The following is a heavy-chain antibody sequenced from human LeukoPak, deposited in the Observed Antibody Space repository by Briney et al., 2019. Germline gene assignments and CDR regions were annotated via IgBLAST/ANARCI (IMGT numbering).Heavy chain of an antibody. CDR2: SYHSGTS. CDR3: ARKYGSNAGYFDY. D-gene: IGHD4-23*01. V-gene: IGHV4-38-2*01. Sequence: PSETLSLTCAVSGYSISTGYSWGGVRQPPGKGLEWIGNSYHSGTSYYNPSLKSRVSISVDTSKNQFSLKLRSVTAADTAVYYCARKYGSNAGYFDYWGQGALVTVSS. CDR1: GYSISTGYS. J-gene: IGHJ4*02.